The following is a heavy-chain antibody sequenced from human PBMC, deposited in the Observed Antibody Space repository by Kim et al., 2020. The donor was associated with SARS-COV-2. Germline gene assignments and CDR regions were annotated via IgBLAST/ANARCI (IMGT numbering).Heavy chain of an antibody. Sequence: GGSLRLSCSASGFTFSSYAMHWVRQAPGKGLEYVSGISTNSGSTYYADSVKDRFIISRDNSRNMLNLQMSSLRSEDTAVYYCVKERTSGWYDFDYWGQGTLVTVSS. V-gene: IGHV3-64D*06. CDR1: GFTFSSYA. J-gene: IGHJ4*02. CDR2: ISTNSGST. D-gene: IGHD6-19*01. CDR3: VKERTSGWYDFDY.